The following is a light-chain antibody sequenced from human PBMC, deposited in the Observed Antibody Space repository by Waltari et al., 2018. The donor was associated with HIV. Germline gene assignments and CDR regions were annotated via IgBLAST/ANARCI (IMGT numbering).Light chain of an antibody. Sequence: QSVLTQPPSVSAAPGQKVTISCSGSSPNIGKNYVSWYQQHPGTAPKLLIYDNNKRPSGIPDRFSGSKSGTSATLGITGLQTGDEADYYCGTWDSSLSAGGVFGGGTKLTVL. CDR3: GTWDSSLSAGGV. CDR2: DNN. V-gene: IGLV1-51*01. J-gene: IGLJ2*01. CDR1: SPNIGKNY.